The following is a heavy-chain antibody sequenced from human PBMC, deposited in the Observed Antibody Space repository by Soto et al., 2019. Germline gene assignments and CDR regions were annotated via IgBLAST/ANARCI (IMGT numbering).Heavy chain of an antibody. V-gene: IGHV3-73*01. J-gene: IGHJ6*03. CDR3: TTYGDYDRYYYYMDV. CDR1: GFTFSGSA. CDR2: IRSKANSYAT. D-gene: IGHD4-17*01. Sequence: GGSLRLSCAASGFTFSGSAMHWVRQASGKGLEWVGRIRSKANSYATAYAASVKGRFTISRDDSKNTAYLQMNSLKTEDTAVYYCTTYGDYDRYYYYMDVWGKGTTVTVSS.